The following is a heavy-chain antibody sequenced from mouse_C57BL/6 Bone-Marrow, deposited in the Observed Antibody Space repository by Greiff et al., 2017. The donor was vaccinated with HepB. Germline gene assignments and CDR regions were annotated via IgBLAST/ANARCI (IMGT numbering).Heavy chain of an antibody. Sequence: VQLQQSGAELVKPGASVKLSCTASGFNIKDYYMHWVKQRTEQGLEWIGRIDPEDGETKYAPEFQGKATITADTSSNTAYLQLSSLTSEDTAVYYCAREDGGYFDVWGTGTTVTVSS. J-gene: IGHJ1*03. CDR2: IDPEDGET. CDR1: GFNIKDYY. V-gene: IGHV14-2*01. CDR3: AREDGGYFDV.